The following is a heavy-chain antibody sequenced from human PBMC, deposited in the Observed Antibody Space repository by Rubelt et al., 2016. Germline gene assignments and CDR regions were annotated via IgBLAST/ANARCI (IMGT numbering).Heavy chain of an antibody. D-gene: IGHD2-2*02. CDR1: GFTFDDFA. CDR3: ARGYWVFLPLPYFFDH. Sequence: EVQLVESGGGLVQPGRSLRLSCAASGFTFDDFAMHWVRQAPGKGLEWVSGISWDSGTIGYADSVKGRFTISRDDAKSSLYLQMSSLRPEDTAVYYWARGYWVFLPLPYFFDHWGQGTLVTVSS. CDR2: ISWDSGTI. V-gene: IGHV3-9*01. J-gene: IGHJ4*02.